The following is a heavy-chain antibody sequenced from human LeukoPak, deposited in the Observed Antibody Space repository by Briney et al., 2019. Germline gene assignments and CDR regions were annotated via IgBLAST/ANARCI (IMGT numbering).Heavy chain of an antibody. V-gene: IGHV3-48*03. CDR3: ARGSLTGYDSSGYITPARFDL. CDR1: GFIFSSYE. J-gene: IGHJ4*02. D-gene: IGHD3-22*01. CDR2: ITSSRSIL. Sequence: GGSLRLSCAASGFIFSSYEMHWVRQAPGKGLEWVSYITSSRSILHYADSVKGRFTISRDNAKNSLYLQVNTLRAEDTAIYYCARGSLTGYDSSGYITPARFDLWGQGTPVTVSS.